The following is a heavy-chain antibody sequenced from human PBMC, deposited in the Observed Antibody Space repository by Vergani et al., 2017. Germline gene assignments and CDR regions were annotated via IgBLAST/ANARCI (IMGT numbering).Heavy chain of an antibody. CDR3: ARDHSLLGELSHWFDP. Sequence: QVHLQESGPGLVKPSETLSLTCTVSGDSISPYYWSWLRQPPGKGLEVIGYIYYTGSTNYNPSLKSRVTISVDTPKNQLSLRLSSVTAADTAVYYCARDHSLLGELSHWFDPWGQGTLVTVSS. CDR1: GDSISPYY. D-gene: IGHD3-16*02. CDR2: IYYTGST. J-gene: IGHJ5*02. V-gene: IGHV4-59*01.